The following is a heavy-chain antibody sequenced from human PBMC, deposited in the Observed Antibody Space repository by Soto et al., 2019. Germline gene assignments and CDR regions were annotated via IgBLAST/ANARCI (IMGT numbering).Heavy chain of an antibody. J-gene: IGHJ4*02. CDR3: ARSRSYALLLDY. Sequence: QVQLVESGGGVVQPGRSLRLSCAASGFTFSSYAMHWVRHAPGKGLEWVAVISYDGSNKYYADSVKGRFTISRDNSKNTLYLQMDSLRAEDTAVYYCARSRSYALLLDYWGQGTLVTVSS. CDR1: GFTFSSYA. D-gene: IGHD1-26*01. V-gene: IGHV3-30-3*01. CDR2: ISYDGSNK.